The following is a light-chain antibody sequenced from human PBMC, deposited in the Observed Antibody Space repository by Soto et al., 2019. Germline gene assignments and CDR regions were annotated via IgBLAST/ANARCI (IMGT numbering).Light chain of an antibody. J-gene: IGKJ1*01. CDR3: QQSYSTPRT. CDR2: AAS. CDR1: QSITNY. V-gene: IGKV1-39*01. Sequence: DIQMTQSPSSLSASVGDRVTITCRASQSITNYLNWYQQKPGKAPKLLIYAASSLQSGVPSRFSGSESGTDFTLSISSLQPEDFATYYCQQSYSTPRTFGQGTKVEIK.